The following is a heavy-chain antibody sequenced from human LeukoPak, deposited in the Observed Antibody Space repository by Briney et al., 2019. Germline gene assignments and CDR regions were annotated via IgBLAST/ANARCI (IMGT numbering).Heavy chain of an antibody. CDR3: ARSKVVVAAKVFDY. CDR2: INPNSGGT. Sequence: ASVKVSCKASGYTFTGYYMHWVRQAPGQGLEWMGWINPNSGGTNYAQKFQGRVTMTRDTSINTAYMELSRLRSDDTAVYYCARSKVVVAAKVFDYWGQGTLVTVSS. V-gene: IGHV1-2*02. CDR1: GYTFTGYY. D-gene: IGHD2-15*01. J-gene: IGHJ4*02.